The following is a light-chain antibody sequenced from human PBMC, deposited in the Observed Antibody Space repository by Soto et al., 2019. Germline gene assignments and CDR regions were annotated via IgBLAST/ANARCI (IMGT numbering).Light chain of an antibody. CDR1: QSLLYNSNNKNY. Sequence: DIVMTQSPDSLAVSLGERATINCTSSQSLLYNSNNKNYLAWYQQEPGQPPKLLIYWASTRESGVPDRFSGSGSGTDFTLTISNLQAEDVAVYYCHQYYSVPLTCGGGTKVEIK. CDR2: WAS. CDR3: HQYYSVPLT. V-gene: IGKV4-1*01. J-gene: IGKJ4*01.